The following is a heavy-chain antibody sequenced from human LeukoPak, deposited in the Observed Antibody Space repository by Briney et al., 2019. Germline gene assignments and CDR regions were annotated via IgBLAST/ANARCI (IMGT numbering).Heavy chain of an antibody. V-gene: IGHV4-39*01. Sequence: PSETLSLTCTVSGVSIRSSSFHWVWLRQPPGQGLEWIGSIYYSGNTYYKPSLKSRVIISVDTSKNQFSLKLNSVTAADTAVYYCARSDKYYVGLIDHGRQGPLVTVSA. CDR1: GVSIRSSSFH. CDR3: ARSDKYYVGLIDH. D-gene: IGHD3-10*02. CDR2: IYYSGNT. J-gene: IGHJ4*02.